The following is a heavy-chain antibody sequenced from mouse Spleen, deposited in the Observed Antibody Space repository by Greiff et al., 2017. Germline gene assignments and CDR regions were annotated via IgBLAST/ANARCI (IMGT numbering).Heavy chain of an antibody. J-gene: IGHJ2*01. Sequence: EVQVVESGGGLVQPGGSLSLSCAASGFTFTDYYMSWVRQPPGKALEWLGFIRNKANGYTTEYSASVKGRFTISRDNSQSILYLQMNALRAEDSATYYYARLGDYCRYDEDYWGQGTTLTVSS. CDR3: ARLGDYCRYDEDY. V-gene: IGHV7-3*01. CDR1: GFTFTDYY. D-gene: IGHD2-14*01. CDR2: IRNKANGYTT.